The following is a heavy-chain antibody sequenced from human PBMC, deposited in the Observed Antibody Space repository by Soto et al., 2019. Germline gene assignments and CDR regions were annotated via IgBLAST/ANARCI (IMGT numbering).Heavy chain of an antibody. CDR2: ISDSGST. D-gene: IGHD3-3*01. CDR1: GASIGSGDDY. Sequence: LSLTCSVSGASIGSGDDYWTWIRQSPGKGLEWIGYISDSGSTFYNPSLRSRLTIALDTSKNHFSLKLNSVTAADTAVYYCARGFLEWFPNWFDPWGQGTLVTVSS. V-gene: IGHV4-30-4*08. J-gene: IGHJ5*02. CDR3: ARGFLEWFPNWFDP.